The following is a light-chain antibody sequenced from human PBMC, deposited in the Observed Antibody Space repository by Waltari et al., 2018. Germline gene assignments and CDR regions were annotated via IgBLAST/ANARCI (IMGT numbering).Light chain of an antibody. CDR2: GAS. CDR1: QDINKE. Sequence: DIQMTQSPSSLSASVVDRVTVTCRTSQDINKELTWYQQKPGKAPTLLIYGASNLQTGVSSRFSGSGSGTDFILTINSLHPEDVATYYCQQDYTTQLTFGGGTKVEIK. J-gene: IGKJ4*01. CDR3: QQDYTTQLT. V-gene: IGKV1-27*01.